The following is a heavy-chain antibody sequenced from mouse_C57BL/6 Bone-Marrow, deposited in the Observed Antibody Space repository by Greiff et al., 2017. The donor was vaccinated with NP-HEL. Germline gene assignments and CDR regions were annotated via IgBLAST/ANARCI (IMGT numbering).Heavy chain of an antibody. CDR2: ISYDGSN. J-gene: IGHJ2*01. Sequence: EVQLVESGPGLVKPSQSLSLTCSVTGYSITSGYYWNWIRQFPGNKLEWMGYISYDGSNNYNPSLKNRISITRDTSKNQFFLKLNSVTTEDTATYYCAIYYYGSSYFDYWGQGTTLTVSS. CDR3: AIYYYGSSYFDY. D-gene: IGHD1-1*01. CDR1: GYSITSGYY. V-gene: IGHV3-6*01.